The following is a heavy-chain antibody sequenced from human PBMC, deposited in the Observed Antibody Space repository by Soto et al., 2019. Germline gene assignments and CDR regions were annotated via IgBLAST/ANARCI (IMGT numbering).Heavy chain of an antibody. J-gene: IGHJ4*02. V-gene: IGHV5-51*01. CDR1: GYSFTSYW. Sequence: GESLTISCKTSGYSFTSYWICWVRQMPGKGLAWMRMIYPDDSDTRYSPSFQGQVTISADKSIYTAYLQWTRLKPSDSAMYYCARVRINGGVGYFDSWSQGALVTVSS. D-gene: IGHD2-8*01. CDR2: IYPDDSDT. CDR3: ARVRINGGVGYFDS.